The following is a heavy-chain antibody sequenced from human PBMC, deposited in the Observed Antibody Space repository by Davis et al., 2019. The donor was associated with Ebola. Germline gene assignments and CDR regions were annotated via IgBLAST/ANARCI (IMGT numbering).Heavy chain of an antibody. D-gene: IGHD3-16*01. Sequence: ASVKVSCKASGYTFTDFAINWLRQAPGQRFEWLGWITTNTASPTYARGFSERFVFSLDTSVDTAFLQINNLRAEDTAIYYCARGMGELALNWGQGTLVTVSS. J-gene: IGHJ4*02. CDR3: ARGMGELALN. CDR1: GYTFTDFA. CDR2: ITTNTASP. V-gene: IGHV7-4-1*02.